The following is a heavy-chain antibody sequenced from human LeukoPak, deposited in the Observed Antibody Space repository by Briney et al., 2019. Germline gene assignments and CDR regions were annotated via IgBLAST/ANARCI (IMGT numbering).Heavy chain of an antibody. Sequence: QPGGSLRLSCAAPGFTVSSNYITWVRQAPGKGLEWVSVIYRGGRTFDADYVKGRFTVSRDNVKNTVFLQMTGLRVEDTAVYYFATVSSSWLGYFQHWGQGALVGVCS. CDR1: GFTVSSNY. CDR3: ATVSSSWLGYFQH. J-gene: IGHJ1*01. V-gene: IGHV3-66*01. CDR2: IYRGGRT. D-gene: IGHD6-13*01.